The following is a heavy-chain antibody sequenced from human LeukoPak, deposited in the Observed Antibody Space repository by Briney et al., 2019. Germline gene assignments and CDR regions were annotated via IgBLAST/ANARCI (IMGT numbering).Heavy chain of an antibody. CDR1: GGSISSGTFH. CDR2: IYASGT. Sequence: PSQTLSLTCTVSGGSISSGTFHCSWIRQPAGKGLEWIGRIYASGTTYSPSLQSRVTISLDRSKNQFSLRLGSVTAADTAVYYCARRSPIVAAGDAFDIWGQGTMVTVSS. CDR3: ARRSPIVAAGDAFDI. J-gene: IGHJ3*02. V-gene: IGHV4-61*02. D-gene: IGHD6-25*01.